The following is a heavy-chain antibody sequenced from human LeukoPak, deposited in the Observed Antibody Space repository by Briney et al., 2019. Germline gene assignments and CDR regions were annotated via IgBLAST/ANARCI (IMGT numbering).Heavy chain of an antibody. J-gene: IGHJ6*03. Sequence: SSETLSLTCIVSGGSINTYYWSCVRDPARKGLEWIGRIDTSGSTNHHPPLKSRVTMSVDTSKNPSALTLGSLSAADTAVYYCARAAPSGSWRNYYYTDVWGKGTTVTVSS. V-gene: IGHV4-4*07. D-gene: IGHD1-26*01. CDR1: GGSINTYY. CDR3: ARAAPSGSWRNYYYTDV. CDR2: IDTSGST.